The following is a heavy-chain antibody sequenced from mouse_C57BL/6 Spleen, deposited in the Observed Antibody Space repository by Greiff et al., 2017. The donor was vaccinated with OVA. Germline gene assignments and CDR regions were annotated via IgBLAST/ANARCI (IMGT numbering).Heavy chain of an antibody. Sequence: EVQLQQSGPELVKPGASVKISCKASGYTFTDYYMNWVKQSPGKSLEWIGDINPNNGGTSYNQKFKGKATLTVDKSSSTAYMELRSLTSEDSAVYYCARGYYGNYLDYWGQGTTLTVSS. CDR3: ARGYYGNYLDY. V-gene: IGHV1-26*01. CDR2: INPNNGGT. J-gene: IGHJ2*01. D-gene: IGHD2-1*01. CDR1: GYTFTDYY.